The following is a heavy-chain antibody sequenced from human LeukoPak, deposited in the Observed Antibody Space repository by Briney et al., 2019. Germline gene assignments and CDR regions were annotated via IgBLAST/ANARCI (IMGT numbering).Heavy chain of an antibody. CDR3: AKAGRSGWQRFDY. J-gene: IGHJ4*02. D-gene: IGHD6-19*01. V-gene: IGHV3-53*01. CDR2: IYSGGST. CDR1: GFTVSSNY. Sequence: GGSLRLSCAASGFTVSSNYMSWVRQAPGKGLEWVSVIYSGGSTYYADSVKGRFTISRDNSKNTLYLQMNSLRAEDTAVYYCAKAGRSGWQRFDYWGQGTLVTVSS.